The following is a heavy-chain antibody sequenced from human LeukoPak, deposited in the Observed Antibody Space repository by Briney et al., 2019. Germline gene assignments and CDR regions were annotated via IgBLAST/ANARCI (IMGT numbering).Heavy chain of an antibody. J-gene: IGHJ3*02. D-gene: IGHD2-15*01. CDR3: VRGNYDDRGYSNAFDI. V-gene: IGHV4-59*01. CDR1: AASISSFY. Sequence: PSGTLSFTCTGSAASISSFYWSWVRQPPGKRLKWIGFIYYNGNTNSNPSLKSRVTSSVDTSKNQFSLKLSSVTAADTALYYCVRGNYDDRGYSNAFDIWGQGAMVVVSS. CDR2: IYYNGNT.